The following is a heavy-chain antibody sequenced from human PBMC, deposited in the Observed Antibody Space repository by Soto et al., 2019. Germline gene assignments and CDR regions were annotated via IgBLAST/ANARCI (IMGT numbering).Heavy chain of an antibody. J-gene: IGHJ4*02. CDR2: IYYSGNT. Sequence: QVQLQESGPGLVKPSQTLSLTCTVSGGSISSGGYYWSWIRQHPGKGLEWIGYIYYSGNTYYNPSLKSRVTISLDTSKNQFPLKLSSVTAADTAVYYCARESGWYGHYFDYWGQGTLVTVSS. CDR1: GGSISSGGYY. D-gene: IGHD6-19*01. CDR3: ARESGWYGHYFDY. V-gene: IGHV4-31*03.